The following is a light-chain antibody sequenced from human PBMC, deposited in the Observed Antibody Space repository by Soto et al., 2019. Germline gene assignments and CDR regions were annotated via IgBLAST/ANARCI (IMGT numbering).Light chain of an antibody. CDR2: NVI. V-gene: IGLV2-14*03. Sequence: NGTSSDVGGYNYVSWYQQYPGKAPKLMVFNVINRPSGVSNRFSGSKSGNTASLTMSGLQAEDEADYYCISYTNSDTYVFGTGTKVTVL. CDR1: SSDVGGYNY. J-gene: IGLJ1*01. CDR3: ISYTNSDTYV.